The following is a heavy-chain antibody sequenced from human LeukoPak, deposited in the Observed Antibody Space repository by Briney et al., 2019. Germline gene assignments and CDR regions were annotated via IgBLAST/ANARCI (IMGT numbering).Heavy chain of an antibody. D-gene: IGHD3-10*01. CDR1: GYSISSGYY. CDR2: IYHSGST. Sequence: SETLSLTCTVSGYSISSGYYWGWIRQPPGKGLEWIGSIYHSGSTYYNPSLKSRVTISVDTSKNQFSLKLSSVTAADTAVYYCARGAITRNMVRGVIPDYWGQGTLVTVSS. J-gene: IGHJ4*02. V-gene: IGHV4-38-2*02. CDR3: ARGAITRNMVRGVIPDY.